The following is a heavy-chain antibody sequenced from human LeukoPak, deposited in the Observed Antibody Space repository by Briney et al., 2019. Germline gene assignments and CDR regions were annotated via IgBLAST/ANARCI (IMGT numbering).Heavy chain of an antibody. D-gene: IGHD4-11*01. J-gene: IGHJ4*02. CDR3: ARGGGPLQSFDH. CDR2: IYHSGST. Sequence: SETLSLTCTVSGYSISSGYYWGWIRQPPGKGLEWIGSIYHSGSTYYNPSLKSRVTISVDTSKNQFSLKLSSVAAADTAVYYCARGGGPLQSFDHWGQGTLVTVSS. CDR1: GYSISSGYY. V-gene: IGHV4-38-2*02.